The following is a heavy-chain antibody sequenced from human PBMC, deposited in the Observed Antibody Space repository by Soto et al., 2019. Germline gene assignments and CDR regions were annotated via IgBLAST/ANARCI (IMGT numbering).Heavy chain of an antibody. V-gene: IGHV3-72*01. J-gene: IGHJ4*02. CDR1: GFTFIDYY. CDR2: VRKKANSYAATT. Sequence: PGGSLRLSCAASGFTFIDYYRDWFRQAPGKGLEWVGRVRKKANSYAATTQYTASVKGRFIISRDDSENSLSMQMNNLKTEDTAVYYCSSDILTASVRYSDYWGQGTLVTVSS. CDR3: SSDILTASVRYSDY. D-gene: IGHD7-27*01.